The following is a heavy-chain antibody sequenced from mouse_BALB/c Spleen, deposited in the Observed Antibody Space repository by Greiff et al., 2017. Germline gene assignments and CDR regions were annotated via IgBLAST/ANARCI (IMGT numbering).Heavy chain of an antibody. CDR2: ISNGGGST. Sequence: EVQGVESGGGLVQPGGSLKLSCAASGFTFSNYTMSWVRQTPEKRLEWVAYISNGGGSTYYPDTVKGRFTISRDNAKNTLYLQMSSLKSEDTAMYYCASYYGNQAWFAYWGQGTLVTVSA. J-gene: IGHJ3*01. D-gene: IGHD2-10*01. CDR3: ASYYGNQAWFAY. CDR1: GFTFSNYT. V-gene: IGHV5-12-2*01.